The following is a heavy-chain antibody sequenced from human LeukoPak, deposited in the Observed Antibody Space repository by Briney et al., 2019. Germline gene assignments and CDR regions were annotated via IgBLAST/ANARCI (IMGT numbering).Heavy chain of an antibody. Sequence: SETLSLTCAVYVGSFGGYYWSWIRQPPGKGLEWIGEINHSGSTNYNPSLKSRVTTSVDPPKNQVSLKVTSVTAADTAVYYCARVNYHDSGGSYWWFDPWGQGTLVTVSS. CDR3: ARVNYHDSGGSYWWFDP. CDR1: VGSFGGYY. J-gene: IGHJ5*02. D-gene: IGHD3-22*01. CDR2: INHSGST. V-gene: IGHV4-34*01.